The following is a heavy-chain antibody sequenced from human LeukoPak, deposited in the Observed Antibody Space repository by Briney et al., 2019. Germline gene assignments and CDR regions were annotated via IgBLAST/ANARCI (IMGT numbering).Heavy chain of an antibody. CDR3: AKGAYYAD. CDR1: GFTFSSYS. D-gene: IGHD3-3*01. V-gene: IGHV3-21*04. CDR2: ISSSSYI. Sequence: PGGSLRLSCAASGFTFSSYSMNWVRQAPGKGLEWVSSISSSSYIYYADSVKGRFTSSRDNSKNTLYLQMNSLRAENTAVYYCAKGAYYADWGQGTLVTVSS. J-gene: IGHJ4*02.